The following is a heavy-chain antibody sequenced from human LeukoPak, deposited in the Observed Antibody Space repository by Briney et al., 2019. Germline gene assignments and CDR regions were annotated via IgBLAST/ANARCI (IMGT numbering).Heavy chain of an antibody. CDR2: IIPIFGPA. CDR1: GGTFSSYA. D-gene: IGHD3-22*01. V-gene: IGHV1-69*01. Sequence: GASVKVSCKASGGTFSSYAISWVRQAPGQGLEWMGGIIPIFGPADYAQKFQGRVTITADESTSTAYLELSSLRSEDTAVYYCATSLPYGYYDSGGSNWFDPWGQGTLVTVSS. J-gene: IGHJ5*02. CDR3: ATSLPYGYYDSGGSNWFDP.